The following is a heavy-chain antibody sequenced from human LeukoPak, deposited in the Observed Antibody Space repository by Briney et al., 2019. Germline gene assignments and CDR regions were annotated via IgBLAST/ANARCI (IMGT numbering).Heavy chain of an antibody. Sequence: SETLSLTCTVSGGSISSSSYYWGWIRQPPGKGLEWNGSIYYSGSTYYNPSLKSRVTISVDTSKNQFSLNLSSVTAADTAVYYCARLYYDSSGYYQICYFDYWGQGTLVTVSS. CDR3: ARLYYDSSGYYQICYFDY. D-gene: IGHD3-22*01. J-gene: IGHJ4*02. CDR1: GGSISSSSYY. V-gene: IGHV4-39*01. CDR2: IYYSGST.